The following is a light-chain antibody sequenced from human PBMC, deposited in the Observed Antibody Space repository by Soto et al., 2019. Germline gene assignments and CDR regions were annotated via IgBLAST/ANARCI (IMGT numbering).Light chain of an antibody. J-gene: IGKJ1*01. CDR3: QQSYSTPRT. V-gene: IGKV1-39*01. CDR2: AAS. CDR1: QSISSY. Sequence: DIQMTQSPSSLSASVGDRVTITCRASQSISSYLNWYQQKPGKAPKLLIYAASSLQSRVPSRFSGSGSGKDFTLTISSLQPEDFATYYCQQSYSTPRTFGQGTKVEIK.